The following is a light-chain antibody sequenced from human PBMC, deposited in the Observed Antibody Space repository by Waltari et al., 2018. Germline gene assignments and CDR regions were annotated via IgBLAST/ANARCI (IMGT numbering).Light chain of an antibody. CDR1: RIVAGDI. V-gene: IGKV3-20*01. Sequence: RSGRIVAGDILAGYHRNLGRAPRLLFYGASGRATGIPDRLSGRGSGTDCTFTFRRLEPEDFALYYCQKYGSSTGLTFGGGTKVEIK. CDR3: QKYGSSTGLT. CDR2: GAS. J-gene: IGKJ4*01.